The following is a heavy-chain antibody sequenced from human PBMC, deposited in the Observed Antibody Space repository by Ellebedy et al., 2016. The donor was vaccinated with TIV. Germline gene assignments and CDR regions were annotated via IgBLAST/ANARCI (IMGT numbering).Heavy chain of an antibody. CDR1: GFTFSSYW. CDR2: IKEDGGEK. CDR3: AGPGLSPLWTIDN. V-gene: IGHV3-7*01. D-gene: IGHD2/OR15-2a*01. J-gene: IGHJ4*02. Sequence: GESLKISCAASGFTFSSYWMTWVCQAPGKGLEWVANIKEDGGEKYYVDSVKGRFTISRDNTKNSLYLQMNSLRVEDTSMYYCAGPGLSPLWTIDNWGQGTLVTVSS.